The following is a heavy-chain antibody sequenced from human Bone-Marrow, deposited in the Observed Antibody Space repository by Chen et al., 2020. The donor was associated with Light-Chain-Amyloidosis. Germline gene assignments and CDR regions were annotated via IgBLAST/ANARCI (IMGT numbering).Heavy chain of an antibody. J-gene: IGHJ6*03. V-gene: IGHV3-48*04. CDR3: ARVGWGQVGSRVKLSAAGYYYYMDV. D-gene: IGHD6-13*01. CDR2: ITGRGDAT. Sequence: EVHLVESGGGLVQPGGSLRLSCAASGFIFSDYSMNWVRQAPGKGLEWLSYITGRGDATFNAHSVKGRFTISRDNDKNSLYLQMNSLRVEDSAVYYCARVGWGQVGSRVKLSAAGYYYYMDVWGKGTTVTVSS. CDR1: GFIFSDYS.